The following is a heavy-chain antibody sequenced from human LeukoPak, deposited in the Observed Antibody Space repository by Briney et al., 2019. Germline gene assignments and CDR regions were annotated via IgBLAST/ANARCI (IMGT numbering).Heavy chain of an antibody. Sequence: GGSLRLSCAASGFTFSNYWMSWVRQAPGKGLEWVANIKPDGSEKYYVDSEKGRLTISRDNAKNSLYLQINSLRADDTAVYYCVRDRFGYSDYWGQGTLVTVSS. V-gene: IGHV3-7*01. CDR3: VRDRFGYSDY. CDR2: IKPDGSEK. CDR1: GFTFSNYW. J-gene: IGHJ4*02. D-gene: IGHD3-22*01.